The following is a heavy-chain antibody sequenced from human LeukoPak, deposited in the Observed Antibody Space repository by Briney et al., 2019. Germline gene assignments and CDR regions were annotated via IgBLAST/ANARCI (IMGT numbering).Heavy chain of an antibody. CDR1: GFTFSNYW. CDR2: INSDGSST. J-gene: IGHJ4*02. CDR3: AKQLGYCSDGSCYFPY. Sequence: GGSLRLSCAASGFTFSNYWMHWVRQAPGKGLVWVSRINSDGSSTSYADSVKGRFTTSRDNSKSTLCLQMNSLRAEDTAVYYCAKQLGYCSDGSCYFPYWGQGTLVTVSS. D-gene: IGHD2-15*01. V-gene: IGHV3-74*01.